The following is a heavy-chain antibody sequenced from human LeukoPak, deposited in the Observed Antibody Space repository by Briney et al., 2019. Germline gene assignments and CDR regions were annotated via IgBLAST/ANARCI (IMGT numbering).Heavy chain of an antibody. Sequence: GGSLRLSCAASGFTFSDYYMSWIRRAPGKGLEWLSYISSSSGTIHYADSVKGRFTTSRDNAKNTFYLQMNSLRVEDTAVYYCLLIILGGSSQKWGQGTLVTVSS. V-gene: IGHV3-11*04. CDR1: GFTFSDYY. CDR3: LLIILGGSSQK. D-gene: IGHD3-3*01. J-gene: IGHJ1*01. CDR2: ISSSSGTI.